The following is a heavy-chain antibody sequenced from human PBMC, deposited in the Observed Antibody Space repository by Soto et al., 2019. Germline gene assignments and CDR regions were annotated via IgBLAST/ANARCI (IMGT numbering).Heavy chain of an antibody. V-gene: IGHV3-30*03. J-gene: IGHJ4*02. CDR3: VGGQYYFDY. CDR2: ISYDGSDK. Sequence: QVQLVESGGGVVQPGRSLRLSCAASGFPFTSYGMHWVREGTDKGLEWVAIISYDGSDKYYADSVKGRFTISRDNSKNTLHLQMKSLKPEDTALYYCVGGQYYFDYRGQGTLLIVSS. CDR1: GFPFTSYG. D-gene: IGHD3-10*01.